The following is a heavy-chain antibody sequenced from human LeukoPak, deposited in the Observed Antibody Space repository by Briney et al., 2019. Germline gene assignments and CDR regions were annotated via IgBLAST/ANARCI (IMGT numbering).Heavy chain of an antibody. CDR3: ARAVTSTEGY. J-gene: IGHJ4*02. CDR1: GFTFSTYW. CDR2: LNEDGSEK. V-gene: IGHV3-7*03. Sequence: GGSLRLSCAASGFTFSTYWMTWVRQAPGKGLEWVASLNEDGSEKYYVDSVKGRFTISRDNAQKSLYLEMKSLSAKDTAVYYCARAVTSTEGYWGQGTLVTVSS.